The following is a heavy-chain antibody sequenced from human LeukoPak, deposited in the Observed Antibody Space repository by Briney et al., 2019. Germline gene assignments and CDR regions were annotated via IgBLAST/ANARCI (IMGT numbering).Heavy chain of an antibody. CDR2: IYYSGST. V-gene: IGHV4-59*01. CDR1: GGSISSYY. Sequence: SETLSLTCTVSGGSISSYYWSWIRQPPGKGLEWIGYIYYSGSTNYNPSLKSRVTISVDTSKNQFSLKLSSVTAADTAVYYCARESGVAGSRSFQHWGQGTLVTASS. J-gene: IGHJ1*01. D-gene: IGHD6-19*01. CDR3: ARESGVAGSRSFQH.